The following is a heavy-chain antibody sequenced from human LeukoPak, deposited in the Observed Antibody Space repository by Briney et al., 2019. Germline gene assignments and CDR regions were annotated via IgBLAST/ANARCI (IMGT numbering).Heavy chain of an antibody. Sequence: ASVKVSCKVSGYTLTELSMHWVRQAPGKGLEWMGGFDPEDGETIYAQKFQGRVTMTEDTSTDTAYMELSSLRSEDTAVYYCRTYCSSTSCYGAGALYYYGMDVSGQGTTVAVSS. J-gene: IGHJ6*02. V-gene: IGHV1-24*01. D-gene: IGHD2-2*01. CDR2: FDPEDGET. CDR1: GYTLTELS. CDR3: RTYCSSTSCYGAGALYYYGMDV.